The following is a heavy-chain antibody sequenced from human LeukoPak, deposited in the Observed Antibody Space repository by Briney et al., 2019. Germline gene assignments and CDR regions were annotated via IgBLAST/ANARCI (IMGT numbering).Heavy chain of an antibody. CDR3: AKDPHTTIITGPDY. V-gene: IGHV3-23*01. Sequence: GGSLRLSCAASGFTFSSYAMSWVRQAPGKGLEWVSGISGSGGSTYYADFVKGRLTISGDNSKNTLYLQMNSLRAEDTAVYCCAKDPHTTIITGPDYWGQGTLVTVSS. CDR2: ISGSGGST. J-gene: IGHJ4*02. CDR1: GFTFSSYA. D-gene: IGHD3-16*01.